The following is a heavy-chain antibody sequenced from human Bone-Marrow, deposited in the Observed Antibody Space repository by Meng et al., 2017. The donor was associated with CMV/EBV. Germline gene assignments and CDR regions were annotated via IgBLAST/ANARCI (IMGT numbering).Heavy chain of an antibody. CDR2: ISISSSYI. Sequence: GASLKISCAASGFIFSTYSMTWVRQAPGKGLEWVSSISISSSYIHYADSVKGRFTISRDNAKNSLYLQMNSLGAEDTAVYYCASGMWLRFDDWGQGTTVTVSS. CDR1: GFIFSTYS. J-gene: IGHJ6*02. V-gene: IGHV3-21*01. D-gene: IGHD3-22*01. CDR3: ASGMWLRFDD.